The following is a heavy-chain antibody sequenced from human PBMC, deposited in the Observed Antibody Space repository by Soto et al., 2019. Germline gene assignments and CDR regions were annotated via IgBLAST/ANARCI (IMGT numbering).Heavy chain of an antibody. J-gene: IGHJ5*02. CDR3: AGCRLAIFGVVIPAVSDWFDP. CDR2: INAGNGNT. D-gene: IGHD3-3*01. CDR1: GYTFTSYA. V-gene: IGHV1-3*01. Sequence: ASVKVSCKASGYTFTSYAMHWVRQAPGQRLEWMGWINAGNGNTKYSQKFQGRVTITRDTSASTAYMELSSLRSEDTAVYYCAGCRLAIFGVVIPAVSDWFDPWGQGTLVTVSS.